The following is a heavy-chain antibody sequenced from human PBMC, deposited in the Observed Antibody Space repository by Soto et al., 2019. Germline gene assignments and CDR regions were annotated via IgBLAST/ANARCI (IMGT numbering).Heavy chain of an antibody. CDR3: ARDGADTTVTPFDVDY. CDR1: GFTFSSYS. V-gene: IGHV3-21*01. CDR2: ISSSSSYI. D-gene: IGHD4-17*01. Sequence: GGSLRLSCAASGFTFSSYSMNWVRQAPGKGLEWVSSISSSSSYIYYADSVKGRFTISRDNAKNSLYLQMNSLRAEDTVVYYCARDGADTTVTPFDVDYWGQGTLVTVSS. J-gene: IGHJ4*02.